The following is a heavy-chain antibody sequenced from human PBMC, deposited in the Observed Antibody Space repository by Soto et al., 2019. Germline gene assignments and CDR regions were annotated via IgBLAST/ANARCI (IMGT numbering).Heavy chain of an antibody. CDR1: GFTFSSYG. CDR3: ARETYTAMAYYYYGMDV. V-gene: IGHV3-33*01. D-gene: IGHD5-18*01. Sequence: QVQLVESGGGVVQPGRSLRLSCAASGFTFSSYGMHWVRQAPGKGLEWVAVIWYDGSNKYYADSVKGRFTISRDNSXNXXYLQMNSLRAEDTAVYYCARETYTAMAYYYYGMDVWGQGTTVTVSS. J-gene: IGHJ6*02. CDR2: IWYDGSNK.